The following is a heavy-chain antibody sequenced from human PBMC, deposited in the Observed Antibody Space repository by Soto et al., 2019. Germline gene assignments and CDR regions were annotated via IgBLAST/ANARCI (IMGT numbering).Heavy chain of an antibody. CDR1: GSSISSSSYY. D-gene: IGHD6-19*01. J-gene: IGHJ5*02. Sequence: AETLSLTCTVSGSSISSSSYYLGWIRQPPGKGLEWIGSIYYSGRTYYNPSLKSRVTISVATSKNQFSLKLSSVTAADTAVYYCARGPMFIAVAGMNWFDPWGQGTLVTVSS. CDR2: IYYSGRT. CDR3: ARGPMFIAVAGMNWFDP. V-gene: IGHV4-39*01.